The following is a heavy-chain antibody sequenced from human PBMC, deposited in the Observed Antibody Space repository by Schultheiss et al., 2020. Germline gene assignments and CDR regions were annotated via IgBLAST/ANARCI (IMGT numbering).Heavy chain of an antibody. Sequence: ASVKVSCKASGYTFTSYYMHWVRQAPGQGLEWMGIINPSGGSTSYAQKFQGRVTMTSDKSISTAYMDLSRLRSDDSAVYFCAKGGLSSSSVSWGQGNLVTVSS. V-gene: IGHV1-46*01. D-gene: IGHD6-6*01. J-gene: IGHJ5*02. CDR3: AKGGLSSSSVS. CDR2: INPSGGST. CDR1: GYTFTSYY.